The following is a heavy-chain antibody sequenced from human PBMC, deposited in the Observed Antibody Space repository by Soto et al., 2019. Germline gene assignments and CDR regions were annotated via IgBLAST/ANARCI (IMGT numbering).Heavy chain of an antibody. D-gene: IGHD1-26*01. V-gene: IGHV3-23*01. J-gene: IGHJ6*02. CDR2: VTANGGST. CDR1: GFTFSVYA. CDR3: ASLGVGAWATYSYYYGMDV. Sequence: VGSLRLSCAATGFTFSVYAMTWVRQAPGKGLEWVSAVTANGGSTYAADCVRGRFTISRDNSKNTLFLQMKSLRPEDTAVYYCASLGVGAWATYSYYYGMDVWGQGTTVTVSS.